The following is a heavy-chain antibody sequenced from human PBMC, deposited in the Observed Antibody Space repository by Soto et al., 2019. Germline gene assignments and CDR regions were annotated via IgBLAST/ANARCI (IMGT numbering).Heavy chain of an antibody. D-gene: IGHD2-15*01. J-gene: IGHJ3*02. V-gene: IGHV4-30-2*01. CDR3: ARDGGGSGEFDI. CDR1: GASISSGGYS. Sequence: SETLSLTCAVSGASISSGGYSWSWIRQPPGKGLEWIGYIYHSGSTNYNPSLKSRVTISVDRSKNQFSLKLSSVTAADVAVYYCARDGGGSGEFDIWGQGTMVT. CDR2: IYHSGST.